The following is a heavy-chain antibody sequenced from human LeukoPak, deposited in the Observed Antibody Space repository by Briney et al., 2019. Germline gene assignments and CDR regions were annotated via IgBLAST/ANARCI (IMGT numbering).Heavy chain of an antibody. CDR2: ISYDGNNK. Sequence: GRSLRLSCAASRFTFSSYGMHWVRQAPDKGLEWVAVISYDGNNKYYADSVKGRFTISRDNSKKTVYLQMSSLTIEDTAVYYCAKEPGEGGSAFDYWGQGTLVTVYS. D-gene: IGHD3-16*01. CDR1: RFTFSSYG. J-gene: IGHJ4*02. V-gene: IGHV3-30*18. CDR3: AKEPGEGGSAFDY.